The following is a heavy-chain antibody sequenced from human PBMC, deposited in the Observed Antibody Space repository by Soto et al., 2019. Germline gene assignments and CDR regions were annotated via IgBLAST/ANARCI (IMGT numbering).Heavy chain of an antibody. CDR2: INHSGST. CDR3: ARVTFFGVVIIGFDY. D-gene: IGHD3-3*01. J-gene: IGHJ4*02. V-gene: IGHV4-34*01. Sequence: QVQLQQWGAGLLKPSETLSLTCAVYGGSFSGYYWSWIRQPPGKGLEWIGEINHSGSTNYNTSLKSRVTISVDTSKNQFSLKLSSVTAADTAVYYCARVTFFGVVIIGFDYWGQGTLVTVSS. CDR1: GGSFSGYY.